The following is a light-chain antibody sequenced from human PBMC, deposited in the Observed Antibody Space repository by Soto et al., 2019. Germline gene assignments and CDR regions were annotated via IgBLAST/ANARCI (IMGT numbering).Light chain of an antibody. CDR1: QSVRSNS. CDR3: QQYGRSPPT. CDR2: GAS. V-gene: IGKV3-20*01. Sequence: EIVLTQSPGTLSLSPGERATLSCRASQSVRSNSLAWYQQKPGQAPRLLIYGASTRATGIPDRFSGSGSGTDFTLTITRLEPEDFAVFYCQQYGRSPPTFGGGTNMDSK. J-gene: IGKJ4*01.